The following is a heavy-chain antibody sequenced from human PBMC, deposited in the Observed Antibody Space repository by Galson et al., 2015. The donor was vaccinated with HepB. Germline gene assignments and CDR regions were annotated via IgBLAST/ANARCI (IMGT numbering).Heavy chain of an antibody. V-gene: IGHV3-11*03. CDR2: MSSSTSYT. D-gene: IGHD5-18*01. Sequence: SLRLPCAASGVTFSADYVSWMGQAPGKGLGWVSYMSSSTSYTNYADSVKGRFTISRDNAKNSLALQMNRLRAEDTAVYYCARQGLGYSSGWFDPWGQGTLVTVSS. CDR1: GVTFSADY. CDR3: ARQGLGYSSGWFDP. J-gene: IGHJ5*02.